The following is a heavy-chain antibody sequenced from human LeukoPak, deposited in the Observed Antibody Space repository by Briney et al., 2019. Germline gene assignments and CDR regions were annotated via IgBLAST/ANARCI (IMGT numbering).Heavy chain of an antibody. CDR3: VTEVSGSFPT. CDR1: GFTFSRYW. Sequence: GGSLRLSCAASGFTFSRYWMSWVRQAPGKGLEWVANIKQDGSEKYYVDSVKGRFTISRDNAKNSLYLQMNSLKNEDTAVYYCVTEVSGSFPTWGQGTLVTVSS. V-gene: IGHV3-7*03. D-gene: IGHD1-26*01. CDR2: IKQDGSEK. J-gene: IGHJ4*02.